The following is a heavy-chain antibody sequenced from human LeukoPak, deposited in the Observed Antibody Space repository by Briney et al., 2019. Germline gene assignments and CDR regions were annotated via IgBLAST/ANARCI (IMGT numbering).Heavy chain of an antibody. CDR2: ISGNGRST. D-gene: IGHD4-23*01. Sequence: GGSLRLSCAASGFSFSDYVMSWVRQAPGKGLQWVSSISGNGRSTYYADSVKGRFTMSRDNAKNSLDLQMNSLRAEDTAVYYCASKLAGYWGQGTLVTVSS. CDR1: GFSFSDYV. V-gene: IGHV3-21*01. J-gene: IGHJ4*02. CDR3: ASKLAGY.